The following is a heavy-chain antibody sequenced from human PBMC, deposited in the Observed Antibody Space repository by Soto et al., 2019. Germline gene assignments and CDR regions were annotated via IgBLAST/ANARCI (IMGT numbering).Heavy chain of an antibody. CDR2: INTDGSGT. J-gene: IGHJ4*02. V-gene: IGHV3-74*01. Sequence: EVQLVESGGGLVQPGESLRLSCAVSGFTFSNYWMQWVRQAPGKGLVWVSRINTDGSGTAYADSVKGRFTISRDNAKNTLYLQMNSLRADDTAVYYCTRSPIYGGYVSYFDYWGQGVLVTVSS. CDR3: TRSPIYGGYVSYFDY. D-gene: IGHD5-12*01. CDR1: GFTFSNYW.